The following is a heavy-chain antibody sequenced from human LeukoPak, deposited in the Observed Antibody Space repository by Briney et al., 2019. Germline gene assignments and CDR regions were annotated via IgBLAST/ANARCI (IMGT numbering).Heavy chain of an antibody. J-gene: IGHJ4*02. CDR2: INPNSGGT. D-gene: IGHD3-10*01. Sequence: ASVKVSCKASGYTFTGYYMHWVRQAPGQGLEWMGWINPNSGGTSYAQKFQGRVTMTRDTSISTAYMELSRLRSDDTAVYYCARDPVGELLWFGELSAPDYWGQGTLVTVSS. CDR3: ARDPVGELLWFGELSAPDY. V-gene: IGHV1-2*02. CDR1: GYTFTGYY.